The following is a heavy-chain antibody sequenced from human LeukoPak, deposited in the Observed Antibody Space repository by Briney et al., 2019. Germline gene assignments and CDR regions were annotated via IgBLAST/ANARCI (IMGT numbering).Heavy chain of an antibody. D-gene: IGHD4-17*01. CDR2: IYYSGST. CDR3: ARTSRAFDYGDYEDAFDI. V-gene: IGHV4-59*01. J-gene: IGHJ3*02. Sequence: SETLSLTCTVSGVSISSYYWSWIRQPPGKGLEWIGYIYYSGSTNYNPSLKSRVTISVDTSKNQFSLKLSSVTAADTAVYYCARTSRAFDYGDYEDAFDIWGQGTMVTVSS. CDR1: GVSISSYY.